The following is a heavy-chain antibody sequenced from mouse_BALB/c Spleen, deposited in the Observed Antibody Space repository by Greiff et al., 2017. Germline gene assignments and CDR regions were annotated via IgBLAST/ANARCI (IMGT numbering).Heavy chain of an antibody. J-gene: IGHJ1*01. V-gene: IGHV5-6-3*01. CDR2: INSNGGST. Sequence: EVHLVESGGGLVQPGGSLKLSCAASGFTFSSYGMSWVRQTPDKRLELVATINSNGGSTYYPDSVKGRFTISRDNAKNTLYLQMSSLKSEDTAMYYCARVWGWYFDVWGAGTTVTVSS. CDR3: ARVWGWYFDV. CDR1: GFTFSSYG.